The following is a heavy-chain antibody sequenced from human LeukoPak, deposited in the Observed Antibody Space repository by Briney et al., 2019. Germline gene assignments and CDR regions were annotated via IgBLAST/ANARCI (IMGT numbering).Heavy chain of an antibody. D-gene: IGHD3-9*01. CDR3: ARDVLRYFDWLPHDAFDI. CDR2: IIPIFGTA. Sequence: ASVKVSCKASGGTFSSYATSWVRQAPGQGLEWMGRIIPIFGTANYAQKFQGRVTITTDESTSTAYMELSSLRSEDTAVYYCARDVLRYFDWLPHDAFDIWGQGTMVTVSS. CDR1: GGTFSSYA. J-gene: IGHJ3*02. V-gene: IGHV1-69*05.